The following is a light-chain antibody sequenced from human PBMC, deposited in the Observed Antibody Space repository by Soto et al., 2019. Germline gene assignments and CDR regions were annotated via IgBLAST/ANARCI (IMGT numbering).Light chain of an antibody. CDR2: GAS. CDR1: QTVSSNY. Sequence: DIVLTQSPGTLSLSPGQRATLSCWASQTVSSNYLAWFQQKPGQAPRLLISGASNRATGIPDRFSGSGSGTDFTLTIRRLEPEDFAVYYCQQYIRWPLTFGGGTKVDIK. J-gene: IGKJ4*01. CDR3: QQYIRWPLT. V-gene: IGKV3-20*01.